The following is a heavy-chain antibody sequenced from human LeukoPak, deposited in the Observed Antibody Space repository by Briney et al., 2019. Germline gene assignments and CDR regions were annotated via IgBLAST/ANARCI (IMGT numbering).Heavy chain of an antibody. CDR3: AKYHTVRSLDV. J-gene: IGHJ6*02. D-gene: IGHD6-6*01. Sequence: ASVKVSSKDSGYTFIVYYMTWVRQAPGQGVEWMGWINPNSGVTNYAQKFQGRVTMTRDSAISTAYMELSGLRSDDTAVYYCAKYHTVRSLDVWGQGTTVTISS. V-gene: IGHV1-2*02. CDR2: INPNSGVT. CDR1: GYTFIVYY.